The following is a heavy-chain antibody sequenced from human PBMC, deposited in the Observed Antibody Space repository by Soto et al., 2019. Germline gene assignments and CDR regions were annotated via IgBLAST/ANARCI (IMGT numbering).Heavy chain of an antibody. D-gene: IGHD2-21*01. CDR2: IYHSGTT. CDR3: ARHVAVPRTRGFDY. Sequence: QVQLQESGPGPVKPSGTLFLTCAVSGGSISDNWWSWVRQPPGKGLEWIGEIYHSGTTYYTPSLRSRVVILVDKSASQISLTLSSVTAADTAVYYCARHVAVPRTRGFDYWGPGTLVAVSS. J-gene: IGHJ4*02. V-gene: IGHV4-4*02. CDR1: GGSISDNW.